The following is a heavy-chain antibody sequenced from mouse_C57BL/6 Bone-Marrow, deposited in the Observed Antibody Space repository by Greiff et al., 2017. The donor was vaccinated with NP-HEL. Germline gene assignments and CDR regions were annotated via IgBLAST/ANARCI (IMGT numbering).Heavy chain of an antibody. D-gene: IGHD1-1*01. CDR2: IDPETGGT. CDR3: TRYGSRGSSSIDD. J-gene: IGHJ2*01. V-gene: IGHV1-15*01. Sequence: QVQLQQSGAELVRPGASVTLSCKASGYTFTDYEMHWVKQTPVHGLEWIGAIDPETGGTAYNQKFKGKAILTADKSSSTAYMELRSLTSEDSAVYYCTRYGSRGSSSIDDWGKGTTLTVSS. CDR1: GYTFTDYE.